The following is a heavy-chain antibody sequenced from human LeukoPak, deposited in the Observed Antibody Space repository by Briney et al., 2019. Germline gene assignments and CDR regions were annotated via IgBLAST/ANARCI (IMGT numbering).Heavy chain of an antibody. J-gene: IGHJ4*02. D-gene: IGHD1-26*01. Sequence: GRSLRLSCAASGFTFDDYAMHWVRQAPGKGLEWVSGISWNSGSIGYADSVKGRFTISRDNAKNSLYLQMNSLRAEDTALYYCVKDVVGATTPYYFDYWGQGTLVTVSS. V-gene: IGHV3-9*01. CDR2: ISWNSGSI. CDR3: VKDVVGATTPYYFDY. CDR1: GFTFDDYA.